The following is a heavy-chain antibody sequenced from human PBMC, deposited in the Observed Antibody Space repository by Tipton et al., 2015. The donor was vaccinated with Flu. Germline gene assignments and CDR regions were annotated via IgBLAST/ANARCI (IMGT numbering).Heavy chain of an antibody. CDR2: IHYTGST. D-gene: IGHD1-26*01. J-gene: IGHJ5*02. Sequence: TLSLTCTVSGGSISSFYWSWIRQPPGKGLEWLGLIHYTGSTSYNPSLNGRLTISVDTSKNQFSLKLSSVTAADTAIYYCAQGGWGSRNWFDPWGQGTLVTVSS. CDR3: AQGGWGSRNWFDP. V-gene: IGHV4-59*01. CDR1: GGSISSFY.